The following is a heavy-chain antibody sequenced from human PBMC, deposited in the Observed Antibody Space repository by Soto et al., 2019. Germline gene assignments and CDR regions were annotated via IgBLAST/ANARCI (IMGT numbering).Heavy chain of an antibody. CDR3: ARDRGYDLHYMDV. J-gene: IGHJ6*03. D-gene: IGHD5-12*01. V-gene: IGHV3-21*01. CDR2: ISSSSSYI. Sequence: EVQLVESGGGLVKPGGSLRLSCAASGFTFSSYSMNWVRQAPGKGLEWVSSISSSSSYIYYADSVKGRFTISRDNAKNSLNPQMNSLRAEDTAVYYCARDRGYDLHYMDVWGKGTTVTVSS. CDR1: GFTFSSYS.